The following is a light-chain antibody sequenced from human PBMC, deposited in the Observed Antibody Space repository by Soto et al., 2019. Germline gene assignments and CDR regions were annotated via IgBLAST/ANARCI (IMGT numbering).Light chain of an antibody. CDR2: GAS. CDR3: QQYGSSPWT. J-gene: IGKJ1*01. Sequence: ETVLTQSPGTLSLSPGERATLSCRASQTIRSNYLAWYRQTPGQAPRLLIYGASNRATGIADRFSGSGSGTDLTLIISRLEPEDFALHYCQQYGSSPWTFGQGTKVEIK. CDR1: QTIRSNY. V-gene: IGKV3-20*01.